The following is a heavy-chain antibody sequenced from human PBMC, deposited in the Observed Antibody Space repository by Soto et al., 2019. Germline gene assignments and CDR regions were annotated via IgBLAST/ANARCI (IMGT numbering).Heavy chain of an antibody. D-gene: IGHD5-18*01. CDR1: GFPFSSYG. Sequence: PWGSRRLSCAASGFPFSSYGMHWVRQAPGKGLEWVAVISYDGSNKYYADSVKGRFTISRDNSKNTLYLQMNSLRAEDTAVYYCAKDKRYSYGRTYYYYGMEVWGQGTPVSVSS. V-gene: IGHV3-30*18. J-gene: IGHJ6*02. CDR3: AKDKRYSYGRTYYYYGMEV. CDR2: ISYDGSNK.